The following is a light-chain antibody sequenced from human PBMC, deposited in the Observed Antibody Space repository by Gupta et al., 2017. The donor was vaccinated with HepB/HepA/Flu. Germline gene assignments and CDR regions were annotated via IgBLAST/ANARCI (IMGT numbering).Light chain of an antibody. Sequence: EIVMTHSPATLSVSPGEGATLSCRASQSVGSNLAWYQQKPGQAPRLLIFGASARATGVPARFSGSGSGTEFTLTISSLRSEDFAVYYCRHYNNWPVTFGQGTKVEIK. V-gene: IGKV3-15*01. J-gene: IGKJ1*01. CDR1: QSVGSN. CDR3: RHYNNWPVT. CDR2: GAS.